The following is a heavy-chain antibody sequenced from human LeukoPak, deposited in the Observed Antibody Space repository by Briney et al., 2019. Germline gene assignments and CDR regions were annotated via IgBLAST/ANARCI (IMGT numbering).Heavy chain of an antibody. CDR3: AKDVQMTSNAYYNYFDY. V-gene: IGHV3-9*01. Sequence: GGSLRLSCAASGFIFDDYAMHWVRQAPGKGLEWVSGISSNSGGIGYADSVQGRFTISRDNAKNSLYLQMNSLRPEDTAFYYCAKDVQMTSNAYYNYFDYWGQGTLVTISS. CDR2: ISSNSGGI. CDR1: GFIFDDYA. D-gene: IGHD3-22*01. J-gene: IGHJ4*02.